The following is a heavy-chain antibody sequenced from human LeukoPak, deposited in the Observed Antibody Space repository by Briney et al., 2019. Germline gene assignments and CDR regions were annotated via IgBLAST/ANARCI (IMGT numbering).Heavy chain of an antibody. V-gene: IGHV3-21*01. Sequence: GSLRLSCAASGFTFSSYSMNWVRQAPGKGLEWVSSISSSSSYIYYADSVKGRFTISRDNAKNSLHLQMNSLRAEDTAVYYCARDSSGYRFDYWGQGTLVTVSS. CDR3: ARDSSGYRFDY. CDR1: GFTFSSYS. J-gene: IGHJ4*02. CDR2: ISSSSSYI. D-gene: IGHD3-22*01.